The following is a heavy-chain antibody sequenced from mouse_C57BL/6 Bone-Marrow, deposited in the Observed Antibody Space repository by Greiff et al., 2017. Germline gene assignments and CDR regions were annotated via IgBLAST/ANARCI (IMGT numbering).Heavy chain of an antibody. V-gene: IGHV14-4*01. Sequence: EVQLQQSGAELVRPGASVTLSCTASGFNIKDDYMHWVKQRPEQGLEWIGWIDPENGDTEYASKFQGKATITADTSSNTAYLQLSSLTSEDTAVYYCTRTTVVGGYWGQGTTLTVSS. J-gene: IGHJ2*01. CDR2: IDPENGDT. CDR3: TRTTVVGGY. D-gene: IGHD1-1*01. CDR1: GFNIKDDY.